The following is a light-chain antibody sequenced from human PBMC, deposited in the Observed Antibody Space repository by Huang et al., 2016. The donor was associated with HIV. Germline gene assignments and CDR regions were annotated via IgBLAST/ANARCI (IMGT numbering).Light chain of an antibody. J-gene: IGKJ2*01. CDR1: QSINNY. CDR3: QQSYSTPYT. Sequence: DIQMTQSPSSLSASVGDRVASTCRASQSINNYLNWYQQKPGEAPNLLIYGASSLQSGVPSRFSGSGSGPDFTLTISSLQPEDFATYFCQQSYSTPYTCGQGTKLEIK. V-gene: IGKV1-39*01. CDR2: GAS.